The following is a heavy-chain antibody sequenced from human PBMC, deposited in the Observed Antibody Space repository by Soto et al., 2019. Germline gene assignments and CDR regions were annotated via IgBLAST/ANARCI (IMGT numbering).Heavy chain of an antibody. Sequence: GGSLRLSCTASGFTFGDYAMSWVRQAPGKGLEWVGFIRSKAYGGTTEYAASVKGRFTISRDDSKSIAYLQMNSLKTGDTAVYYCTSSGYPRGDAFDIWGQGTMVTVS. CDR1: GFTFGDYA. CDR3: TSSGYPRGDAFDI. D-gene: IGHD3-22*01. V-gene: IGHV3-49*04. J-gene: IGHJ3*02. CDR2: IRSKAYGGTT.